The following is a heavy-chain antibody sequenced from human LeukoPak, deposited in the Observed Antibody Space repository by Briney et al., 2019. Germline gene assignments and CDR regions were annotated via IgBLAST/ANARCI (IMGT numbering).Heavy chain of an antibody. D-gene: IGHD6-19*01. CDR2: LDPKSGGT. CDR1: GYTFTGYY. J-gene: IGHJ4*02. CDR3: AVGLDIAMPGKVPTG. V-gene: IGHV1-2*02. Sequence: GASVKVSCKASGYTFTGYYIHWVRQAPGQGPEWMGWLDPKSGGTKYAQRFQGRVTMTWDTSISTAYMDLARLRSDDTAVYYCAVGLDIAMPGKVPTGWGQGTLVTVSS.